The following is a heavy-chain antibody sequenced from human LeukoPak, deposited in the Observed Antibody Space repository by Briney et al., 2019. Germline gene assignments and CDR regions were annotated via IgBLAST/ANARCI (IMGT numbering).Heavy chain of an antibody. CDR3: ARGGMLPFDY. J-gene: IGHJ4*02. CDR2: ISAYNGNA. CDR1: GYTFTSYG. Sequence: ASVKVSCKASGYTFTSYGISWVRKVPGQGHQWMGWISAYNGNANYAQKPQGRVTMATDTSTSTAYMELRSLRSDDTAVYYCARGGMLPFDYRGQGSLVTVSS. D-gene: IGHD2-8*01. V-gene: IGHV1-18*04.